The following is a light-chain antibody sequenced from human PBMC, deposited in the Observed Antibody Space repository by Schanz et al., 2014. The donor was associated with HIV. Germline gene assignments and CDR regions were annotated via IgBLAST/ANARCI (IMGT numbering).Light chain of an antibody. CDR1: QTVSSNS. J-gene: IGKJ1*01. V-gene: IGKV3-20*01. Sequence: EIVLTQSPVILSLSPGERATLSCRASQTVSSNSLGWYQQKRGQVPRLLIYSASRRANGIPDRFSGSGSGTDFTLTISSLQPEDVAVYYCQQYYRTPWTFGQGTKVEIK. CDR2: SAS. CDR3: QQYYRTPWT.